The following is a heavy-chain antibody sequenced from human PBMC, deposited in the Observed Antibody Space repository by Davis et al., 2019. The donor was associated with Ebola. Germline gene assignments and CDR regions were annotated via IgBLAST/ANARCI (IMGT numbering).Heavy chain of an antibody. CDR1: GFTFSSYS. CDR3: ARSIPYYYDSSGYYHDAFDI. J-gene: IGHJ3*02. D-gene: IGHD3-22*01. V-gene: IGHV3-48*02. Sequence: GESLKISCAASGFTFSSYSMNWVRQAPGKGLEWVSYISSSSSTIYYADSVKGRFTISRDNAKNSLYLQMNSLRDEDTAVYYCARSIPYYYDSSGYYHDAFDIWGQGTMVTVSS. CDR2: ISSSSSTI.